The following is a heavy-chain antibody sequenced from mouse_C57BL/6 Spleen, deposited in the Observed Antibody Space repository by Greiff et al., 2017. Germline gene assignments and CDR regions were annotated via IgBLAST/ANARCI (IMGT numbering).Heavy chain of an antibody. CDR1: GYSITSGYY. CDR3: ARGDSPSDD. D-gene: IGHD2-4*01. Sequence: VQLQQSGPGLVKPSQSLSLTCSVTGYSITSGYYWNWIRQFPGNKLEWMGYISYDGSNNYNPSLKNRISITRDTSKNQFFLKLNSVTTEDTATYYCARGDSPSDDWGQGTTLTVSS. J-gene: IGHJ2*01. V-gene: IGHV3-6*01. CDR2: ISYDGSN.